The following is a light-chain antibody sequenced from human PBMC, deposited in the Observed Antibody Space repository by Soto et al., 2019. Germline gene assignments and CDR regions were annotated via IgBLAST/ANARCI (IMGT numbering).Light chain of an antibody. V-gene: IGLV1-40*01. CDR1: SSNIGAGYD. CDR3: QSYDSSLSGSNV. J-gene: IGLJ1*01. Sequence: SVLTQPPSVSGAPGQRVTISCTGSSSNIGAGYDVHWYQQLPGTAPKLLIYGNSNRPSGVPDRFSGSKSGTSASLATTGLQAEDEADYYCQSYDSSLSGSNVFGTGTKVTVL. CDR2: GNS.